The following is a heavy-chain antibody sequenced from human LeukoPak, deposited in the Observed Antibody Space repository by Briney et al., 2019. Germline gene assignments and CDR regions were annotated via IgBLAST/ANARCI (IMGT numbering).Heavy chain of an antibody. V-gene: IGHV4-34*01. Sequence: SETLSLTCAVYGGSFSGYYWSWIRQPPGKGLEWIGEINHSGSTNYNPSLKSRVTISVDTSKNQFSLKLSSVTAADTAVYYCARTNYDYVWGSYRNLFDYWGQGTLVTVSS. CDR1: GGSFSGYY. J-gene: IGHJ4*02. CDR2: INHSGST. CDR3: ARTNYDYVWGSYRNLFDY. D-gene: IGHD3-16*02.